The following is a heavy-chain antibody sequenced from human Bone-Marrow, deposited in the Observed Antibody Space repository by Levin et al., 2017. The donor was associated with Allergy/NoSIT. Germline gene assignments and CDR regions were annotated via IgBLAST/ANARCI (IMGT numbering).Heavy chain of an antibody. Sequence: RPGGSLRLSCAASGFTFSSYDMHWVRQATGKGLEWVSAIGTAGDTYYPGSVKGRFTISRENAKNSLYLQMNSLRAGDTAVYYCARDPVVTVASDWYFDLWGRGTLVTVSS. CDR1: GFTFSSYD. CDR3: ARDPVVTVASDWYFDL. CDR2: IGTAGDT. D-gene: IGHD2-21*02. J-gene: IGHJ2*01. V-gene: IGHV3-13*01.